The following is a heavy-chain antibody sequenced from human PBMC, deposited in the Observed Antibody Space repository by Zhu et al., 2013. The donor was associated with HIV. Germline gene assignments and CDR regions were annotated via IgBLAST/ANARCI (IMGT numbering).Heavy chain of an antibody. CDR1: KYTFTAYY. CDR2: INPNTGGT. J-gene: IGHJ6*02. Sequence: QVQLVQSGAEVKKPGSSVKVSCKASKYTFTAYYIHWVRLAPGQVLEWMGWINPNTGGTHYGQNFQGRVTMTRDTSINTAYLELNNLKSDDSGLYFCARGAAVGFCSSVTCTNDMDVWGQGTTVTVSS. CDR3: ARGAAVGFCSSVTCTNDMDV. V-gene: IGHV1-2*02. D-gene: IGHD3-22*01.